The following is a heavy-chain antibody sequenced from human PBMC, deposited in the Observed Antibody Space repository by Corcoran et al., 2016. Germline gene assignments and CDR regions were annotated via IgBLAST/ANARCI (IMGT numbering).Heavy chain of an antibody. V-gene: IGHV4-34*01. CDR1: GGSFSGYY. CDR2: INHSGST. J-gene: IGHJ5*02. CDR3: ARGPSVVVVTRGWFDP. Sequence: QVQLQQWGAGLLKPSETLSLTCAVYGGSFSGYYWSWIRQPPGKGLEWIGEINHSGSTNYNPSLKSRVTISVDTSKNQFSLKLSSVTAADTAVYYWARGPSVVVVTRGWFDPWGQGTLVTVSS. D-gene: IGHD2-15*01.